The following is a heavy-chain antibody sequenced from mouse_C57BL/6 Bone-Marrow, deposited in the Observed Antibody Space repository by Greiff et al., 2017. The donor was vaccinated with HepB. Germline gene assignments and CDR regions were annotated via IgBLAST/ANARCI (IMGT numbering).Heavy chain of an antibody. J-gene: IGHJ4*01. V-gene: IGHV2-9-1*01. CDR2: IWTGGGT. D-gene: IGHD2-3*01. CDR3: ARIYDGYHYYAMDY. Sequence: VKLMESGPGLVAPSQSLSITCTVSGFSLTSYAISWVRQPPGKGLEWLGVIWTGGGTNYNSALKSRLSISKDNSKSQVFLKMNSLQTDDTARYYCARIYDGYHYYAMDYWGQGTSVTVSS. CDR1: GFSLTSYA.